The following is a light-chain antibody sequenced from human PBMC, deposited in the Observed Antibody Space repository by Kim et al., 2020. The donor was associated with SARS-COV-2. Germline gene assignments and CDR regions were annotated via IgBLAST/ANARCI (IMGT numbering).Light chain of an antibody. J-gene: IGKJ4*01. CDR3: QQDYNLPRLT. V-gene: IGKV3D-7*01. CDR2: GAS. Sequence: PGERVTLSCRASQSVSSSYLTWYQQKPGQAPRLLIYGASTRATGIPARFSGSGSGTDFTLTISSLQPEDFAVYYCQQDYNLPRLTFGGGTKV. CDR1: QSVSSSY.